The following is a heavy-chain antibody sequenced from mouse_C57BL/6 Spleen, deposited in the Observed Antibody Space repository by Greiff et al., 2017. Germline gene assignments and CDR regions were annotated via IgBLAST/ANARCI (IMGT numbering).Heavy chain of an antibody. D-gene: IGHD1-1*01. CDR2: ISSGGSYT. V-gene: IGHV5-6*01. CDR3: ARLYYSSSGFAY. Sequence: EVKVVESGGDLVKPGGSLKLSCAASGFTFSSYGMSWVRQTPDKRLEWVATISSGGSYTYYPDSVKGRFTISRDHNKNTMYLQMSSLKSDDTAMYYCARLYYSSSGFAYWGQETLVTFSA. J-gene: IGHJ3*01. CDR1: GFTFSSYG.